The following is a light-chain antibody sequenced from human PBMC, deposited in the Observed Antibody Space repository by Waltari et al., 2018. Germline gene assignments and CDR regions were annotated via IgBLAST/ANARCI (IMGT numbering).Light chain of an antibody. CDR2: GAS. J-gene: IGKJ3*01. CDR1: QSVSTS. Sequence: EIVLTQSPATLSLSPGERATLSCRASQSVSTSLAWYQQKPGQAPRLLIYGASNRVTGIPARFSGSGSGTDFTLIISSLEPEDFAVYYCQLRSNWLFTFGPGTKVDLK. V-gene: IGKV3-11*01. CDR3: QLRSNWLFT.